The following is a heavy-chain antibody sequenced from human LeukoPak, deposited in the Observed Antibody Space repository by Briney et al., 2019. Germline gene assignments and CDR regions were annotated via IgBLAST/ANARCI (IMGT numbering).Heavy chain of an antibody. V-gene: IGHV4-39*07. CDR1: GGSITSSSYY. Sequence: SETLSLTCTVSGGSITSSSYYWGWIRQPPGKGLEWLGSIYYSGRTYYNPSLKSRVSMSVDTSKNRFSLKVTYVTAADTAVYYCARRGYSNYVPRGWFDPWGQGTLVTVSS. J-gene: IGHJ5*02. CDR3: ARRGYSNYVPRGWFDP. CDR2: IYYSGRT. D-gene: IGHD4-11*01.